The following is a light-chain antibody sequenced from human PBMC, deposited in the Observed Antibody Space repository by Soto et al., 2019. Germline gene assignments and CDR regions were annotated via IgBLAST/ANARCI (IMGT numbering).Light chain of an antibody. CDR2: GVS. J-gene: IGLJ1*01. CDR3: SSYAGNNNLX. V-gene: IGLV2-8*01. Sequence: QSVLSQPPSASGSPGQLVTISCTGTSSDVGGHNYVSWYQQYPGRAPKLLIYGVSKRPSGVPDRFSGSKSGNTASLTVSGLQAEDEADYYCSSYAGNNNLXXGTGTKLTVL. CDR1: SSDVGGHNY.